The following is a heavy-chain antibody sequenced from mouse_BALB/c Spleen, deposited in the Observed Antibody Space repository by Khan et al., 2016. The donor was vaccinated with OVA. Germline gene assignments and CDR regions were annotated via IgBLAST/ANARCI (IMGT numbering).Heavy chain of an antibody. D-gene: IGHD2-14*01. CDR2: IIPTNDYT. Sequence: QVQLQQSGAELARPGASVKMSCKASGYTFTTYTMHWVKQRPGQGLEWIGYIIPTNDYTNYNQKFKDRATLTADKSSSTAYMQLSSLTSEDSALYYCAREGAYYRSDGWFVYWGQGTLVTVSA. V-gene: IGHV1-4*01. J-gene: IGHJ3*01. CDR1: GYTFTTYT. CDR3: AREGAYYRSDGWFVY.